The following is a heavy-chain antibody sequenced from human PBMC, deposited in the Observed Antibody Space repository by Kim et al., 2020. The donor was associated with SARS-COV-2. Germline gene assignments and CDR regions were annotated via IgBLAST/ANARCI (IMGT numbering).Heavy chain of an antibody. J-gene: IGHJ6*03. V-gene: IGHV4-34*01. CDR2: INHSGST. Sequence: SETLSLTCAVYGSFSGYYWSWIRQPPGKGLEWIGEINHSGSTNYNPSLKSRVTISVDTSKNQFSLKLSSVTAADTAVYYCARGIGDSNYQPYYYYYYMDVWGKGTTVTVSS. D-gene: IGHD4-4*01. CDR1: GSFSGYY. CDR3: ARGIGDSNYQPYYYYYYMDV.